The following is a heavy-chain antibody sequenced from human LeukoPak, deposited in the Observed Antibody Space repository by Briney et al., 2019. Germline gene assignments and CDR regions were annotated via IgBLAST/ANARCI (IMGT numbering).Heavy chain of an antibody. Sequence: TGGSLRLSCAASGFTFSNYAMSWVRQAPGKGLEWVSAISGSGGSAYYADSVKGRFTISRDNSKNTLYLQMNSLRAEDTAVYYCGKNERAQNEFWSGYLTTYYG. CDR3: GKNERAQNEFWSGYLTTYYG. V-gene: IGHV3-23*01. CDR1: GFTFSNYA. D-gene: IGHD3-3*01. CDR2: ISGSGGSA. J-gene: IGHJ6*01.